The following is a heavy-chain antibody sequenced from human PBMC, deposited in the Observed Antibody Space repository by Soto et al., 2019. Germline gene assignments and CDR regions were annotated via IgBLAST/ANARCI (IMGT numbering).Heavy chain of an antibody. CDR3: ARRYYDFWSGYYTGGYFDY. V-gene: IGHV4-39*01. D-gene: IGHD3-3*01. Sequence: SETLSLTCTVSGGSISSSSYYWGWIRQPPGKGLEWIGSIYYSGSTYYNPSLKSRVTISVDPSKNQFSLKLSSVTAAETAVYFCARRYYDFWSGYYTGGYFDYWGQGTLVT. J-gene: IGHJ4*02. CDR1: GGSISSSSYY. CDR2: IYYSGST.